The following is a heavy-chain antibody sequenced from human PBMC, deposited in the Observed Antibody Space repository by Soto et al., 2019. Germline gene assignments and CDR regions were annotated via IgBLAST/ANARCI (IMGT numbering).Heavy chain of an antibody. CDR2: IIPIFGTA. Sequence: SVKVSCKASGGTFSSYAISCVLQSPLQGLEWMGGIIPIFGTANYAQKFQGRVTITADESTSTAYMELSSLRSEDTAVYYCARVWGYCSSTSCYTYYYGMDVWGQGTTVTVSS. V-gene: IGHV1-69*13. D-gene: IGHD2-2*02. CDR3: ARVWGYCSSTSCYTYYYGMDV. CDR1: GGTFSSYA. J-gene: IGHJ6*02.